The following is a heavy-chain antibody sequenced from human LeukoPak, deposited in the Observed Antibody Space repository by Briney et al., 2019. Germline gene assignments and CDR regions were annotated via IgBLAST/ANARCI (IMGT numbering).Heavy chain of an antibody. CDR1: GGTFSSYA. CDR2: IIPIFGTA. V-gene: IGHV1-69*13. Sequence: ASVKVSCKASGGTFSSYAISWVRQAPGQGLEWMGGIIPIFGTANYAQKFQGRVTITADESTSTAYMELSSLRSEDTAVYYCAKESDEDRYCSSTNCYPFDYWGQGTLVTVSS. CDR3: AKESDEDRYCSSTNCYPFDY. J-gene: IGHJ4*02. D-gene: IGHD2-2*01.